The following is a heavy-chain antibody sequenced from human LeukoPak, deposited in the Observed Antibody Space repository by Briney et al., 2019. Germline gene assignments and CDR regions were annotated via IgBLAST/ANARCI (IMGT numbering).Heavy chain of an antibody. V-gene: IGHV4-34*01. J-gene: IGHJ4*02. CDR1: GGSFSGYY. CDR3: ARGGYSGKDYNN. CDR2: INHSGST. D-gene: IGHD5-12*01. Sequence: PSETLSLTCAVYGGSFSGYYWSWIRQPPGKGPEWIGEINHSGSTNYNPSLKSRVTISVDTSKNQFSLNLSSVTAADTAVYYCARGGYSGKDYNNWGQGTLVTVSS.